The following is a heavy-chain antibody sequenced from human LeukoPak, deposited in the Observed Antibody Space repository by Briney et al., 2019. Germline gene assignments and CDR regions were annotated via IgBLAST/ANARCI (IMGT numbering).Heavy chain of an antibody. V-gene: IGHV3-30*02. J-gene: IGHJ4*02. Sequence: GGSLRLSCAASGFTFNNYGMHWVRQAPGKGLEWVALIQPDGNNKYYAASVRGRFTVSRDNSKNTLYLQLNSLRAEDTAIYYCAKRDRSTEFDYWGQGTLVTVSS. D-gene: IGHD1-1*01. CDR3: AKRDRSTEFDY. CDR1: GFTFNNYG. CDR2: IQPDGNNK.